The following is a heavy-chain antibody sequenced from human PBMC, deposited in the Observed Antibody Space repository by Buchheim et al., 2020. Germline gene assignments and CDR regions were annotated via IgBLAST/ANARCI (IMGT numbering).Heavy chain of an antibody. CDR2: IRQDGGEK. CDR3: ATDMVYGSNWYGFDP. Sequence: EAQLVESGGGLVRPGGSLRLSCTASGFSFRNYWMSWVRQAPGKGLEWVANIRQDGGEKYYVDSVKGRFSISRDNAKNSLYLQVNSLSPEDTAVYYCATDMVYGSNWYGFDPWGQGT. J-gene: IGHJ5*02. D-gene: IGHD6-13*01. V-gene: IGHV3-7*01. CDR1: GFSFRNYW.